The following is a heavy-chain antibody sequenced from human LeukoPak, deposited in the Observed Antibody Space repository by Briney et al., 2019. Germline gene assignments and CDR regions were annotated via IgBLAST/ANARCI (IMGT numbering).Heavy chain of an antibody. J-gene: IGHJ4*02. CDR1: GYSFTGYY. CDR3: AGLCGYDPYYFDY. V-gene: IGHV1-2*02. Sequence: ASVTVSCKASGYSFTGYYMHWVRQAPGQGLEWMGCINPNSGGTDYAQKFQGRVTMTRDTSISTAYMELSRLTSDDTAVYYCAGLCGYDPYYFDYWGQGTLVAVSS. CDR2: INPNSGGT. D-gene: IGHD5-12*01.